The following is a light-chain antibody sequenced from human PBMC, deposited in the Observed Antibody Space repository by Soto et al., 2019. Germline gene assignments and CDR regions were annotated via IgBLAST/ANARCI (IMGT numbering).Light chain of an antibody. V-gene: IGKV1-9*01. CDR3: QQLNGSPPIT. CDR2: GAY. Sequence: DIQLSQSPSLLSASIGDRVTITCRASQDLDNYLAWYRQTPGEAPKLLIYGAYTLQSGVPRRFRGAGSGTEFSLTISSLQPEDGAIYYCQQLNGSPPITFGQGTRVDIK. J-gene: IGKJ5*01. CDR1: QDLDNY.